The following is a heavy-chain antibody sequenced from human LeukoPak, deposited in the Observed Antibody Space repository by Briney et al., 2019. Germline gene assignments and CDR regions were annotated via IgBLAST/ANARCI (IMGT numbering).Heavy chain of an antibody. CDR2: ISASGANT. CDR1: GFTFSFAA. J-gene: IGHJ4*02. D-gene: IGHD5-18*01. CDR3: AKDIQGAN. V-gene: IGHV3-23*01. Sequence: GGSLRLSCATSGFTFSFAAMTWVRQGPGKGLEWVSLISASGANTYYAGSVRGRFTISRDNSKNTVYLQMNSLRAEDTALYYCAKDIQGANWGQGTLVTVSA.